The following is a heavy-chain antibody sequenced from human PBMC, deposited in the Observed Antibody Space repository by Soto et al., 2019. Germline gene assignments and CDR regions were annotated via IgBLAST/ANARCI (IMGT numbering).Heavy chain of an antibody. V-gene: IGHV1-69*13. CDR3: AREVGGSYSFHY. Sequence: ASVKVSCKASGGTFSSYAISWVRQAPGQGLEWMGGIIPIFGTANYAQKFQGRVTITADESTSTAYMELSSLRSEDTAVYYCAREVGGSYSFHYWGQGTLVTVSS. CDR2: IIPIFGTA. J-gene: IGHJ4*02. D-gene: IGHD1-26*01. CDR1: GGTFSSYA.